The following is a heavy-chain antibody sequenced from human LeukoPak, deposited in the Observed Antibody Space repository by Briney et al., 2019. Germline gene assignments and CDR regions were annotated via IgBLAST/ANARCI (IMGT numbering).Heavy chain of an antibody. D-gene: IGHD6-13*01. Sequence: SETLSLTCTVSGGFISSYYWSWIRQPAGKGPEWIGRIYTSGSTNYNPSLKSRVTMSVDTSKNQFSLKLSSVTAADTAVYYCARVIIAAAAPTLFDPWGQGTLVTVSS. CDR1: GGFISSYY. J-gene: IGHJ5*02. CDR3: ARVIIAAAAPTLFDP. V-gene: IGHV4-4*07. CDR2: IYTSGST.